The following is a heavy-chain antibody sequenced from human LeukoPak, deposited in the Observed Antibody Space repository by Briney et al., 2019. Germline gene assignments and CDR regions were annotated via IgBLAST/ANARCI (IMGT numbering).Heavy chain of an antibody. CDR1: GGSISSYY. D-gene: IGHD6-19*01. V-gene: IGHV4-59*12. Sequence: PSETLSLTCTVSGGSISSYYWSWIRQPPGKGLEWIGYMYYRGNTNYDPSLKSRVTISIDTPNNQLSLKLSSVTAADTAVYYCARKYSSVFYYYYYMDVWGKGTTVTISS. CDR2: MYYRGNT. J-gene: IGHJ6*03. CDR3: ARKYSSVFYYYYYMDV.